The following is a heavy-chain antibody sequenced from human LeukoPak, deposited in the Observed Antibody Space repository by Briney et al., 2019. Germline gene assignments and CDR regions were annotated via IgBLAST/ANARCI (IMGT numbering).Heavy chain of an antibody. CDR2: IIPIFGTA. CDR1: GGTFSSYA. D-gene: IGHD6-13*01. V-gene: IGHV1-69*06. CDR3: ARDLVSSSSVYFDY. J-gene: IGHJ4*02. Sequence: SVKVSCKASGGTFSSYAISWVRQAPGQGLEWMGGIIPIFGTANYAQKFQGRVTITADKSTSTAYMELSSLRSEDTAVYYCARDLVSSSSVYFDYWGQGTLVTVSS.